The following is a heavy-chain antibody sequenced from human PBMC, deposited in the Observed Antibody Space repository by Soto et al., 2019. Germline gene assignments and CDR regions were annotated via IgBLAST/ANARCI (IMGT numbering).Heavy chain of an antibody. CDR1: GFTFSDAY. J-gene: IGHJ5*02. CDR2: IHSSSSFI. D-gene: IGHD3-3*01. V-gene: IGHV3-11*06. Sequence: GGSLRLSCVGSGFTFSDAYMSWLRQAPGEGLEWISYIHSSSSFIDYADSVKGRFIVSRDNAKNSLYLQMNSLAVEDTAVYFCARVITNFCANGKCHFWFDPWGQGTLVTVSS. CDR3: ARVITNFCANGKCHFWFDP.